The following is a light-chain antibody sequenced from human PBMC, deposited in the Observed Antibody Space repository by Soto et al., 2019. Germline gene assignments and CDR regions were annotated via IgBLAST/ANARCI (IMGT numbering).Light chain of an antibody. CDR2: EGS. Sequence: QSALTQPASVSGSPGQSITISCTGTSSDVGSYNLVSWYQQHPGKAPKLMIYEGSKRPSGVSNRFSGPKSGNTASLTISGLQAEDEAYYYCCSYAGSSTVVFGGGTKVTVL. CDR1: SSDVGSYNL. J-gene: IGLJ2*01. CDR3: CSYAGSSTVV. V-gene: IGLV2-23*01.